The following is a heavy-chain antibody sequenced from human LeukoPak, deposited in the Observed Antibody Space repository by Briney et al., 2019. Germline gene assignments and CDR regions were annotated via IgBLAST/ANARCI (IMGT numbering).Heavy chain of an antibody. CDR2: ISSSSSYI. CDR1: GFTFSSYS. Sequence: NPGGSLRLSCAASGFTFSSYSMNWVRQAPGKGLEWVSSISSSSSYIYYADSVKGRFTISRDNAKNSLYLQMNSLRAEDTAVYYCARAPGSYYYDSSGYSDYWGQGTLVTVSS. CDR3: ARAPGSYYYDSSGYSDY. D-gene: IGHD3-22*01. J-gene: IGHJ4*02. V-gene: IGHV3-21*01.